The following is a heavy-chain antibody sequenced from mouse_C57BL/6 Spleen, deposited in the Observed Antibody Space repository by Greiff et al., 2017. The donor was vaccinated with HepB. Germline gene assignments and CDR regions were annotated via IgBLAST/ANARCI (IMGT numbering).Heavy chain of an antibody. CDR1: GYTFTSYW. V-gene: IGHV1-53*01. J-gene: IGHJ1*03. Sequence: QVQLQQPGTELVKPGASVKLSCKASGYTFTSYWMHWVKQRPGQGLEWIGNINPSNGGTNYNEKFKSKATLTVDKSSSTAYMQLSSLTSEDSAVYYCARGAYYYYGSSYEGHWYFDVWGTGTTVTVSS. CDR2: INPSNGGT. D-gene: IGHD1-1*01. CDR3: ARGAYYYYGSSYEGHWYFDV.